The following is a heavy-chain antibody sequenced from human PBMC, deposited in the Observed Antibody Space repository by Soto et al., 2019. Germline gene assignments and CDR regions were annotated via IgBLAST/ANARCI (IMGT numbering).Heavy chain of an antibody. CDR3: AQASLDCSGGSCYSLSFDY. CDR2: ISGSGGST. D-gene: IGHD2-15*01. V-gene: IGHV3-23*01. CDR1: GVTFSSYA. Sequence: EVQLLESGGGLVQPGGSLRLSCAASGVTFSSYAMSWVSQAPGKGLEWVYGISGSGGSTYYADSVKGRFTISRDNSKNTLYLQMNSLRAEDTAVYYCAQASLDCSGGSCYSLSFDYWGQGTLVTVSS. J-gene: IGHJ4*02.